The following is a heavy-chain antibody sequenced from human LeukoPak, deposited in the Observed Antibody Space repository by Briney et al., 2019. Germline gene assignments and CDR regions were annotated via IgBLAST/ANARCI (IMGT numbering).Heavy chain of an antibody. D-gene: IGHD5-18*01. V-gene: IGHV4-31*02. CDR2: IYHSGST. J-gene: IGHJ4*02. CDR1: GGSISSGGYY. CDR3: ARDTAMVNAHYFDY. Sequence: SETLSLTCTVSGGSISSGGYYWSWIRQHPGKGLEWIGYIYHSGSTYYNPSLKSRVTISVDTSKNQFSLMLSSVTAADTAVYYCARDTAMVNAHYFDYWGQGTLVTVSS.